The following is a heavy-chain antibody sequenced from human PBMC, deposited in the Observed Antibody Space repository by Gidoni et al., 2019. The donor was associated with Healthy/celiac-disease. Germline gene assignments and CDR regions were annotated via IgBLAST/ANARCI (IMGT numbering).Heavy chain of an antibody. CDR1: GYAISSGNW. Sequence: QVQLQESGPGLVKPSDTMSPTCADSGYAISSGNWWGWLRQPPGQGLEWVGYIYYSGGTYHNPSLKSRVSMSVDTAKTQFSLKLGSVTAVDTAVYYCASLLGGDNSGMNVWGQGTTVTVSS. CDR2: IYYSGGT. D-gene: IGHD2-15*01. CDR3: ASLLGGDNSGMNV. V-gene: IGHV4-28*01. J-gene: IGHJ6*02.